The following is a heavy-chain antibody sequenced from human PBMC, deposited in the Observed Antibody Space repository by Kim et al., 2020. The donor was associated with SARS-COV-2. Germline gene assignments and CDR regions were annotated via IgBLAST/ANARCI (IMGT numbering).Heavy chain of an antibody. CDR2: IIPIFGTA. V-gene: IGHV1-69*13. CDR1: GGTFSSYA. J-gene: IGHJ4*02. D-gene: IGHD6-13*01. Sequence: SVKVSCKASGGTFSSYAISWVRQAPGQGLEWMGGIIPIFGTANYAQKFQGRVTITADESTSTAYMELSSLRSEDTAVYYCARGGQQLVHGTWGDYWGQGTLVTVSS. CDR3: ARGGQQLVHGTWGDY.